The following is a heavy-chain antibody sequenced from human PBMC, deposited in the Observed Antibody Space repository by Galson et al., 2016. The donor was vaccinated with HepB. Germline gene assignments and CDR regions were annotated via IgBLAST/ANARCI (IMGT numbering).Heavy chain of an antibody. D-gene: IGHD3-3*01. Sequence: PALVKPTQTLTLTCTFSGFSLSTNEVGVGWIRQPPGKALEWLAHLYWDDDKRYSPSLESRLSITKDVSKNQVVLTTTNMDPVDTGTYYCAHYYTNTWLFDYWGQGTLVTVSS. CDR2: LYWDDDK. J-gene: IGHJ4*02. CDR1: GFSLSTNEVG. V-gene: IGHV2-5*02. CDR3: AHYYTNTWLFDY.